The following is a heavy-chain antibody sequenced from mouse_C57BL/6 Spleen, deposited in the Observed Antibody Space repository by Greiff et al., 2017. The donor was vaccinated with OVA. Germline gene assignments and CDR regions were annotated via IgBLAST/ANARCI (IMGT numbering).Heavy chain of an antibody. Sequence: QVQLQQSGAELVKPGASVKISCKASGYAFSSYWMNWVKQRPGKGLEWIGQIYPGDGDTNYNGKFKGKATLTADKSSSTAYMQLSSLTSEDSAVYFCARRGSSNHYFDYWGQGTTLTVSS. CDR2: IYPGDGDT. J-gene: IGHJ2*01. CDR1: GYAFSSYW. CDR3: ARRGSSNHYFDY. V-gene: IGHV1-80*01. D-gene: IGHD2-5*01.